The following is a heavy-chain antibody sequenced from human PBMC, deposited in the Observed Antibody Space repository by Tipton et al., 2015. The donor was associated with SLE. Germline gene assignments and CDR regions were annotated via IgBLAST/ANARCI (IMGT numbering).Heavy chain of an antibody. CDR2: NYYSGST. V-gene: IGHV4-39*07. D-gene: IGHD3-16*01. J-gene: IGHJ6*02. CDR1: GGSISSSTYY. CDR3: ARHTPPWDYYYYGMDV. Sequence: TLSLTCTVSGGSISSSTYYWGWIRQPPGKGLEWIGYNYYSGSTYYNPSLKSRVTISVDTSKNQFSLKLSSVTAADTAVYYCARHTPPWDYYYYGMDVWGQGTTVTVSS.